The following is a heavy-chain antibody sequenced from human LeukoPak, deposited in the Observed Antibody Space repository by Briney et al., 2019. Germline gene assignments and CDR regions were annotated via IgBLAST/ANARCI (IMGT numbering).Heavy chain of an antibody. D-gene: IGHD4-17*01. V-gene: IGHV3-7*03. CDR3: ARRPFYGDSYYFDY. CDR2: IKQDGSEK. CDR1: GFTFSSYW. Sequence: GGSLRLSCAASGFTFSSYWMSWVRQAPGKGLEWVANIKQDGSEKYYVDSVEGRFTIPRDNAKNSLYLQMNSLRAEDTAVYYCARRPFYGDSYYFDYWGQGTLVTVSS. J-gene: IGHJ4*02.